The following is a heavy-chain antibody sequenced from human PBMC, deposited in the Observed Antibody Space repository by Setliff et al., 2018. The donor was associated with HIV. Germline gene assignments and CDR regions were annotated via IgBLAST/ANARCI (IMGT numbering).Heavy chain of an antibody. D-gene: IGHD3-10*01. Sequence: PGGSLRLSCVASGFTFSSYWMSWVRQAPGKGLEWVANIKQDGSEKAYADSVKGRFTISRDDAKNSVYLQMHSLRAKDTAVYYCARNSGEMLRGGVFSSYYYALDVWGQGTTVTVSS. V-gene: IGHV3-7*03. CDR1: GFTFSSYW. CDR3: ARNSGEMLRGGVFSSYYYALDV. J-gene: IGHJ6*02. CDR2: IKQDGSEK.